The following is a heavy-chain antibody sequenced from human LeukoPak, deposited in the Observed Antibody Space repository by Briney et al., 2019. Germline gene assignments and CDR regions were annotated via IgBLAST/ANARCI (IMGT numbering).Heavy chain of an antibody. Sequence: ASVKVSCKTSGYSFTGYYMHWVRQAPGQGLEWMGRMNPKSGDTNYAQKFQGRVTMTRDTSINTAYMELSSLRSDDTAVYYCVPRGDEGSDYWGQGSLVTVSS. CDR1: GYSFTGYY. CDR3: VPRGDEGSDY. CDR2: MNPKSGDT. V-gene: IGHV1-2*06. J-gene: IGHJ4*02. D-gene: IGHD3-16*01.